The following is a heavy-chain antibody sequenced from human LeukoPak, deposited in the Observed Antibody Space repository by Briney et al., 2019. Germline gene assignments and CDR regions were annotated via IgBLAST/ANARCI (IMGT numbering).Heavy chain of an antibody. CDR1: GFTFSSYA. J-gene: IGHJ2*01. CDR3: AKDREDSAMISGVFDL. Sequence: PGGSLRLSCAASGFTFSSYAMSWVRQAPGKGLEWVSAISGSGGSTYYADSVKGRFTISRDNSKNTLYLQMNSLRAEDTAVYFCAKDREDSAMISGVFDLWGRGTLVTVSS. V-gene: IGHV3-23*01. D-gene: IGHD5-18*01. CDR2: ISGSGGST.